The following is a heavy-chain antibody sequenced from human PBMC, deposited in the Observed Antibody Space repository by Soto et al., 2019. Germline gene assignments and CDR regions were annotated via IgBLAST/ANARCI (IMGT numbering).Heavy chain of an antibody. D-gene: IGHD1-26*01. CDR2: IYHSGST. CDR1: GGSISSGGYS. J-gene: IGHJ6*02. CDR3: ARVKMSGSKYYYYYYGMDV. V-gene: IGHV4-30-2*01. Sequence: SETLSLTSAASGGSISSGGYSWIWIRHPPGKGLEWIGYIYHSGSTYYNPSLKSRVTISVDRSKNQFSLKLSSVTAADTAVYYCARVKMSGSKYYYYYYGMDVWGQGTTVTVSS.